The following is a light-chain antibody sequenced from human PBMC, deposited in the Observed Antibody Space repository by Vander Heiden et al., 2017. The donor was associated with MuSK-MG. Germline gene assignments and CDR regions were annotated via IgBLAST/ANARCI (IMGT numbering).Light chain of an antibody. CDR2: EVT. J-gene: IGLJ3*02. CDR1: SSVVGGYDL. V-gene: IGLV2-23*02. Sequence: ALTHPASVPRPPGQATTICCTRTSSVVGGYDLVSCYQQHASEAPRLMVFEVTKRSAGVSRRFSGSKAANAASLTISGLEEEDEDDYSCCSDAGSGTWVFGGGTKLTV. CDR3: CSDAGSGTWV.